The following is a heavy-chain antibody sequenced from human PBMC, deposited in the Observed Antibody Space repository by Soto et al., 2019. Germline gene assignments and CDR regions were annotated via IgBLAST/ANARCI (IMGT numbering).Heavy chain of an antibody. D-gene: IGHD6-19*01. CDR3: AKAVGAVAGTSTYGMDV. Sequence: GGSLRLSCAASGFTFSSYAMSWVRQAPGKGLEWVSAISGSGGSTYYADSVKGRFTISRDNSKNTLYLQMNSLRAEDTAVYYCAKAVGAVAGTSTYGMDVWGQGTTVTVSS. CDR1: GFTFSSYA. V-gene: IGHV3-23*01. CDR2: ISGSGGST. J-gene: IGHJ6*02.